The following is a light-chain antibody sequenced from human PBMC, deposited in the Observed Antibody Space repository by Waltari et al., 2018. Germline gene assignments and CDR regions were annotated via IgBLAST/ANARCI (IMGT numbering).Light chain of an antibody. CDR1: QTVDKW. Sequence: DIQMTQSPSTLSASVGARVTITCRASQTVDKWLAWYQQKPGKVPKVLISKASSLESGVPSRFSGSGSGTDFTLSISSLQLDDFATYYCQQYYNYSWTFGQGTKVDIK. CDR2: KAS. V-gene: IGKV1-5*03. CDR3: QQYYNYSWT. J-gene: IGKJ1*01.